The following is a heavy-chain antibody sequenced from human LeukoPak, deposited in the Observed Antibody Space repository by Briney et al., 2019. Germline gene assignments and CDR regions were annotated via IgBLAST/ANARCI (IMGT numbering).Heavy chain of an antibody. Sequence: SETLSLTRTVSGGSISSSSYYWGWIRQPPGKGLEWIGSIYYSGSTYYNPSLKSRVTISVDTSKNQFSLKLSSVTAADTAVYYCARGGNYGDYDGYFDYWGQGTLVTVSS. CDR1: GGSISSSSYY. V-gene: IGHV4-39*01. CDR2: IYYSGST. CDR3: ARGGNYGDYDGYFDY. J-gene: IGHJ4*02. D-gene: IGHD4-17*01.